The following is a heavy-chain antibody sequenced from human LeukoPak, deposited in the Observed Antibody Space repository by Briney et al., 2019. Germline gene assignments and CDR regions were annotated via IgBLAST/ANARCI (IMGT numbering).Heavy chain of an antibody. V-gene: IGHV3-23*01. CDR3: AKGWLRLVDY. Sequence: PGGSLRLSCAASGFTFSSYAMTRVRQAPGKGLEWVSAIGGNGGSTYYADSVKGRFTISRDNSKNTLYLQMNSLRVEDTAVYYCAKGWLRLVDYWGQGTLVTVSS. J-gene: IGHJ4*02. D-gene: IGHD5-12*01. CDR2: IGGNGGST. CDR1: GFTFSSYA.